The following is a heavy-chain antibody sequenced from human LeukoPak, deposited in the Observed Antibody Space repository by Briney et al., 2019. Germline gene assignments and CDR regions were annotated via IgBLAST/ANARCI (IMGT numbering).Heavy chain of an antibody. J-gene: IGHJ6*03. CDR3: ARAQDYYGSGSYPYYYYMDV. D-gene: IGHD3-10*01. V-gene: IGHV4-34*01. Sequence: SETLSLTCAVYGGSFSGYYWSWIRQPPGKGLEWIGEINHSGSTNYNPSLKSRVTISVDTSKNQFSLKLSSVTAADTAVYYCARAQDYYGSGSYPYYYYMDVWGKGTTVTVSS. CDR2: INHSGST. CDR1: GGSFSGYY.